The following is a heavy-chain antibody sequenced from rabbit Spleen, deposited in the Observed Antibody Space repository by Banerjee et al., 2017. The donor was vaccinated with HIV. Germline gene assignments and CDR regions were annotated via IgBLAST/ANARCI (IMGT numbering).Heavy chain of an antibody. CDR2: IYAGSSGST. V-gene: IGHV1S45*01. CDR1: GFPFSNKAV. Sequence: QEQLEESGGGLVKPEGSLTLTCKASGFPFSNKAVMCWVRQAPGKGLECIACIYAGSSGSTYYASWAKGRFTISKTSSTTVTLQMTSLTAADTATYFCARETSSGWGVVLYYFNLWGQGTLVTVS. CDR3: ARETSSGWGVVLYYFNL. D-gene: IGHD4-1*01. J-gene: IGHJ4*01.